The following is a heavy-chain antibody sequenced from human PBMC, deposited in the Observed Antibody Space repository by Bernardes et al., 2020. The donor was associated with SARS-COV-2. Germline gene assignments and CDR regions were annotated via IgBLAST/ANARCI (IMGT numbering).Heavy chain of an antibody. CDR2: ISAYNGNT. V-gene: IGHV1-18*01. CDR1: GYTFTSYG. J-gene: IGHJ3*02. CDR3: ATDDPPGAVFGVVIYALHI. D-gene: IGHD3-3*01. Sequence: ASVKVSCKASGYTFTSYGISWVRQAPGQGLEWMGWISAYNGNTNYAQKLQGRVTMTTDTSTSTAYMELRSLRSEDTAVYYCATDDPPGAVFGVVIYALHIWGQGT.